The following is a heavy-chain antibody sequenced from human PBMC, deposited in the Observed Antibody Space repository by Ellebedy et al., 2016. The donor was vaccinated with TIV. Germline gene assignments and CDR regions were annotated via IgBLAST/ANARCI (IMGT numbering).Heavy chain of an antibody. CDR1: GDSVSSNSAG. J-gene: IGHJ6*03. Sequence: SQTLSLTCSISGDSVSSNSAGWNWIRQSPSRGLEWLGRTYYRSKWYNDYAVSVKSRITSNPDTSKNQFSLQLNSVTPDDTAVYYCARGNSGWGYYMDVWGKGTTVTVSS. D-gene: IGHD3-16*01. CDR2: TYYRSKWYN. CDR3: ARGNSGWGYYMDV. V-gene: IGHV6-1*01.